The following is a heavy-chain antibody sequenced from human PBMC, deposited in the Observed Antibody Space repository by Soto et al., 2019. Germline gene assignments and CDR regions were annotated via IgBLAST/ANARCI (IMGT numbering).Heavy chain of an antibody. Sequence: SCKASGYTFTSYYMHLFRQAPGKGLEWVSSISSTTNYIYYGDSMKGRFTISRDNAKSSLYLEMNSLRAEDTAVYYCARESEDLTSSFDYWGQGTLVTVSS. J-gene: IGHJ4*02. CDR2: ISSTTNYI. CDR3: ARESEDLTSSFDY. V-gene: IGHV3-21*03. CDR1: GYTFTSYY.